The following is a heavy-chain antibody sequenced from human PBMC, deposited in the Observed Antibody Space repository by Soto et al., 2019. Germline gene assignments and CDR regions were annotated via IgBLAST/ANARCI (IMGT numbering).Heavy chain of an antibody. CDR1: GFTFSSYV. V-gene: IGHV3-33*01. J-gene: IGHJ4*02. CDR2: IWYDGSNK. D-gene: IGHD3-16*01. Sequence: PGGSLRLSCAASGFTFSSYVMHWDRQAPGKGLEWVAVIWYDGSNKYYADSVKGRFTISRDNSKNTMYLQMNSLRAEDTAVYYCARAGGGSSFDYWGQGTLVTVSS. CDR3: ARAGGGSSFDY.